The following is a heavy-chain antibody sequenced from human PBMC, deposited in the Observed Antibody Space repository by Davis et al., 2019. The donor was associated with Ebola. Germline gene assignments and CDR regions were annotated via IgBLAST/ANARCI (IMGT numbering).Heavy chain of an antibody. J-gene: IGHJ4*02. CDR2: MTGSGGRT. Sequence: PGGSLRLSCGASGFTFSSYAMSWVRQAPGKGLEWVSTMTGSGGRTYYADSVKGRFTISRDNAKNTLYLQMNTLSVEDTAVYFCARDVSTWYDYWGQGTLVTVSS. V-gene: IGHV3-23*01. D-gene: IGHD6-13*01. CDR1: GFTFSSYA. CDR3: ARDVSTWYDY.